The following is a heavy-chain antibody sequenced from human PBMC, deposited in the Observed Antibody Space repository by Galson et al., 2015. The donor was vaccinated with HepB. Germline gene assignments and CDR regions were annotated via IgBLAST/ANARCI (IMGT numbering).Heavy chain of an antibody. D-gene: IGHD6-19*01. CDR3: AREGSGWHEDAFDI. Sequence: SVKVSCKASGYTFTMYGINWVRQAPGQGLEWMGWISTYNGNTDYAQKLQGRATMTTDTSTSTVDMELRSLRSDDTAVYYCAREGSGWHEDAFDIWGQGTMVTVSS. CDR1: GYTFTMYG. V-gene: IGHV1-18*01. J-gene: IGHJ3*02. CDR2: ISTYNGNT.